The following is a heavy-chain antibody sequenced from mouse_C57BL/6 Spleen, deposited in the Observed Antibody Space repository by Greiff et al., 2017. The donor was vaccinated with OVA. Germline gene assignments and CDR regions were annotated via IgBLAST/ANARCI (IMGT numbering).Heavy chain of an antibody. D-gene: IGHD2-4*01. CDR1: GYSFTDYN. CDR3: ATHYDDDGMGY. Sequence: EVQVVESGPELVKPGASVKISCKASGYSFTDYNMYWVKQSNGKSLEWLGVINPNYGTTSYNQKLQGKATLTLDQSSSTAYMQLNSLTSADSAFYYCATHYDDDGMGYWGQGTTLTVSS. CDR2: INPNYGTT. V-gene: IGHV1-39*01. J-gene: IGHJ2*01.